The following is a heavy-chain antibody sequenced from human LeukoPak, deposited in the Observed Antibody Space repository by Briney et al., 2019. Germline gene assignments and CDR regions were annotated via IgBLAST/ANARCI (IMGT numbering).Heavy chain of an antibody. CDR3: ARDLRFLEPVAFDI. CDR2: IKQDGSEK. J-gene: IGHJ3*02. CDR1: GFTFSSYW. Sequence: GGSLRLSCAASGFTFSSYWMSWVRQAPGKGLEWVANIKQDGSEKYYVDSVKGRFAISRDNAKNSLYLQMNSLRAEDTAVNYCARDLRFLEPVAFDIWGQGTMVTVSS. V-gene: IGHV3-7*01. D-gene: IGHD3-3*01.